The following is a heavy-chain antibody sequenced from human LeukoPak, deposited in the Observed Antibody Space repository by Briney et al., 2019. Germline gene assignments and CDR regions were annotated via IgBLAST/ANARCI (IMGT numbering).Heavy chain of an antibody. D-gene: IGHD5-12*01. CDR1: GGTFSSYA. CDR2: IIPIFGTA. J-gene: IGHJ4*02. V-gene: IGHV1-69*05. CDR3: ARDRGFYMVDY. Sequence: SVKVSCKASGGTFSSYAISWVRQAPGQGLEWMGRIIPIFGTANYAQKFQGRVTITTDESTGTAYMELSSLRSEDTAVYYCARDRGFYMVDYWGQGTLVTVSS.